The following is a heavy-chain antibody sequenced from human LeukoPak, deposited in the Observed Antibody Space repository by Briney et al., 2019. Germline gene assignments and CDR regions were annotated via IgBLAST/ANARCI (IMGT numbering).Heavy chain of an antibody. CDR1: GYTFTSYD. Sequence: GASVKVSCTASGYTFTSYDINWVRQATGQGLEWMGWMKPNSGNTGYAQKFQGRVTMTRNTSISTAYMELSSLRSEDTAVYYCARVRISRSRYNWNYVWFDPWGQGTLVTVSS. D-gene: IGHD1-7*01. J-gene: IGHJ5*02. CDR3: ARVRISRSRYNWNYVWFDP. V-gene: IGHV1-8*01. CDR2: MKPNSGNT.